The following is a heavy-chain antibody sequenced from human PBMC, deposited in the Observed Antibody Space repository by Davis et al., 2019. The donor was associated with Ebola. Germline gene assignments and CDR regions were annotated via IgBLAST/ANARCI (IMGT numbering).Heavy chain of an antibody. V-gene: IGHV3-7*03. CDR2: IKQDGSEK. CDR3: AKGLGASDWYAFDY. CDR1: GFTFSSYW. Sequence: GESLKISCAASGFTFSSYWMSWVRQAPGKGLEWVANIKQDGSEKYYVDSVKGRFTISRDNSKNTLYLQMNSLRADDTAVYYCAKGLGASDWYAFDYWGQRALVTVSS. D-gene: IGHD6-19*01. J-gene: IGHJ4*02.